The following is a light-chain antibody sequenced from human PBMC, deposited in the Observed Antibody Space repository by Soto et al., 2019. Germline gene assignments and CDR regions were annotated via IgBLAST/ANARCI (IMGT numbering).Light chain of an antibody. CDR2: AES. CDR1: QGISSY. J-gene: IGKJ1*01. CDR3: KQYYSYPRT. Sequence: AIRMTWSSSGFCAPTGQRVTMSCRASQGISSYLAWYQQKPGKATKLLIYAESTLQSGVKSRFSGSGSGTDFTLTISCMQSEDFATYYCKQYYSYPRTFGTGTKVDIK. V-gene: IGKV1-8*01.